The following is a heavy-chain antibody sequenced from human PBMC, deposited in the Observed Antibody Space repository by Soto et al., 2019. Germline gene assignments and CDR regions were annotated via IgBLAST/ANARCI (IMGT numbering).Heavy chain of an antibody. Sequence: GGSLRLSCAASGFTFSRYWMSWVRQAPGKGLEWVANIKEDGSEKHYVDSVKGRFTISRDNAKNSVYLQMNSLRADDTAVYYCARSWGIDIWGQGTMVTVSS. V-gene: IGHV3-7*01. J-gene: IGHJ3*02. CDR2: IKEDGSEK. D-gene: IGHD3-16*01. CDR3: ARSWGIDI. CDR1: GFTFSRYW.